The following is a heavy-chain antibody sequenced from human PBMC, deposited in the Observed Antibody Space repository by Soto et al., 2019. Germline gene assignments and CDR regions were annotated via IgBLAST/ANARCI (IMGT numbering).Heavy chain of an antibody. CDR2: ISWDGGST. D-gene: IGHD3-9*01. V-gene: IGHV3-43*01. CDR3: AKSLNDILTGYLPQFSYYYYYGMDV. Sequence: PGGSLRLSCAASGFTFDDYTMHWVRQAPGKGLEWVSLISWDGGSTYYADSVKGRFTISRDNSKNSLYLQMNSLRAKDTAVYYCAKSLNDILTGYLPQFSYYYYYGMDVWGQGTTVTVSS. J-gene: IGHJ6*02. CDR1: GFTFDDYT.